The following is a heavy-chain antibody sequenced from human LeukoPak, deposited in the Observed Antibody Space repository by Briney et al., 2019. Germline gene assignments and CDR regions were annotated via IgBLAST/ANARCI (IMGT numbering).Heavy chain of an antibody. CDR2: ISPSGGTK. CDR3: SKLAVASADS. Sequence: AGSLRLSCAASGFSFSDYEMNWVSQAPGKGLEWVSNISPSGGTKYYTDSVKGRFTISRDNAKNSLYLQMNSLRAEDTGVHYCSKLAVASADSWGQGTLVSVSS. V-gene: IGHV3-48*03. D-gene: IGHD6-19*01. CDR1: GFSFSDYE. J-gene: IGHJ4*02.